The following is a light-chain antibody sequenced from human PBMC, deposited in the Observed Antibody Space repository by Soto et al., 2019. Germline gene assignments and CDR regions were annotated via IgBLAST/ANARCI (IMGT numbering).Light chain of an antibody. J-gene: IGKJ3*01. CDR1: QDIRNF. Sequence: DIQMTQSPTSLSASVGDRVTITCRASQDIRNFVAWYQQKPGKAPKLLIYAASTLQSGVPARFSGSGSGTDFTLTINSLQPEDVATYSCQKYCRVPVFGPGTKVEI. V-gene: IGKV1-27*01. CDR3: QKYCRVPV. CDR2: AAS.